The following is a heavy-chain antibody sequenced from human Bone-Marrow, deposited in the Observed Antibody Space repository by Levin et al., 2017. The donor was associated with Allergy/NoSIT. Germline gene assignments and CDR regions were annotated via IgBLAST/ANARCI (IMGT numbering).Heavy chain of an antibody. D-gene: IGHD3-3*01. CDR3: ARVTLFYYFDF. CDR1: GGSVSSGSYY. V-gene: IGHV4-61*01. CDR2: IYYSGST. J-gene: IGHJ4*02. Sequence: NPSETLSLTCSVSGGSVSSGSYYWSWIRQPPGKGLEWIGYIYYSGSTNYNPSLKSRVTISVDTSKNQFSLRLSSVTAADTAVYYCARVTLFYYFDFWGQGALVTVSS.